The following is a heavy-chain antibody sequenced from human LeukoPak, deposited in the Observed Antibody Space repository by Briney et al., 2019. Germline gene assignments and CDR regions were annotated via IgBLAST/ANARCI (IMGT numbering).Heavy chain of an antibody. CDR3: ARARVGATGSDWFDP. J-gene: IGHJ5*02. D-gene: IGHD1-26*01. V-gene: IGHV4-34*01. Sequence: PSETLSLTCAVYGGSFSGYYWSWIRQPPGKGLEWIGEINHSGSTNYNPSLKSRVTISVDTSKNQFSLKLSSVTAADTAVYYCARARVGATGSDWFDPWGQGTLVTVSS. CDR1: GGSFSGYY. CDR2: INHSGST.